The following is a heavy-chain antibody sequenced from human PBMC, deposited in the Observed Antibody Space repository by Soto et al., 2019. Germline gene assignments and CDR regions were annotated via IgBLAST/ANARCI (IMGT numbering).Heavy chain of an antibody. Sequence: QVQLVQSGAEVKKPGSSVKVSCLASRGTFTRYAINWVRQAPGHGLEWLGALVPQFGTPNYAQKFQDRVTIVADESTNTTSMELRGLTSDDTAVYYCARLNRDTPMVPFDVWGQGTLVTVSS. D-gene: IGHD5-18*01. CDR1: RGTFTRYA. CDR3: ARLNRDTPMVPFDV. CDR2: LVPQFGTP. J-gene: IGHJ4*02. V-gene: IGHV1-69*01.